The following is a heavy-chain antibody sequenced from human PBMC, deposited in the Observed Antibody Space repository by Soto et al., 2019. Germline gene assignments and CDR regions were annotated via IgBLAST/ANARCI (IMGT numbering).Heavy chain of an antibody. J-gene: IGHJ6*02. CDR1: GFTFSSYA. Sequence: GGSLILSCAASGFTFSSYAMHWVRQAPGKGLEWVAVISYDGSNKYYADSVKGRFTISRDNSKNTLYLQMNSLRAEDTAVYYCARPIGGYCSSTSCYLRRGMDVWGQGTTVTVSS. V-gene: IGHV3-30-3*01. D-gene: IGHD2-2*01. CDR2: ISYDGSNK. CDR3: ARPIGGYCSSTSCYLRRGMDV.